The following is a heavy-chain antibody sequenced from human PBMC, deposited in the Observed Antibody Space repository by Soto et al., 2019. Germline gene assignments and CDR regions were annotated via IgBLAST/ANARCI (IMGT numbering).Heavy chain of an antibody. Sequence: QVPLAQSGAEVKKPGASVKISCKASGYNFIAYALHWVRQAPGQRPEWMGWINAANGDTKYSQKFQGRVTMTADTSASTGYMEMRSLKSNDTAVYYCTFFHFYGMDVWGQGTTVTVSS. V-gene: IGHV1-3*01. CDR1: GYNFIAYA. J-gene: IGHJ6*02. CDR2: INAANGDT. CDR3: TFFHFYGMDV. D-gene: IGHD3-3*02.